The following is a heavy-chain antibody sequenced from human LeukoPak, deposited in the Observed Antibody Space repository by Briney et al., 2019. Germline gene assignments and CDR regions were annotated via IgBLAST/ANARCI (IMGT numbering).Heavy chain of an antibody. V-gene: IGHV3-23*01. D-gene: IGHD3/OR15-3a*01. Sequence: GGSLRLSCAASGFTFSSYGMSWVRQAPGKGLEWVSTISGSGDSTYYADSVKGRFTISRDNSKNTLYLQMNSLRAEDTAVYYCAKGPFGTGYSFDYWGQGTLVTVSS. CDR3: AKGPFGTGYSFDY. CDR2: ISGSGDST. CDR1: GFTFSSYG. J-gene: IGHJ4*02.